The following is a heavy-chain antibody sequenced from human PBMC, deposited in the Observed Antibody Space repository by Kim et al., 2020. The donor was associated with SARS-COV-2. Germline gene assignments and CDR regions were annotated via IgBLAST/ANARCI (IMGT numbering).Heavy chain of an antibody. CDR3: ARDCEVAGNPGWYFDL. V-gene: IGHV3-11*01. CDR2: ISSSGSTI. J-gene: IGHJ2*01. D-gene: IGHD6-19*01. CDR1: GFTFSDYY. Sequence: GGSLRLSCAASGFTFSDYYMSWIRQAPGKGLEWVSYISSSGSTIYYADSVKGRFTISRDNAKNSLYLQMNSLRAEDTAVYYCARDCEVAGNPGWYFDLWGRGTLVTVSS.